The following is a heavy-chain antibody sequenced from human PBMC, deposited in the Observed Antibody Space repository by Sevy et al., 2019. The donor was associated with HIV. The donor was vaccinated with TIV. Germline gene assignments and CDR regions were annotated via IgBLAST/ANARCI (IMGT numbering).Heavy chain of an antibody. CDR3: ARDQHDYGGNLRTGWFDP. Sequence: GGSLRLSCAASGFTFSSYAMHWVRQAPGKGLEWVAVISDDGSNKYYADSVKGRFTISRDNSKNTLYLQMNSLRAEDTAVYYCARDQHDYGGNLRTGWFDPWGQGTLVTVSS. V-gene: IGHV3-30-3*01. J-gene: IGHJ5*02. CDR1: GFTFSSYA. CDR2: ISDDGSNK. D-gene: IGHD4-17*01.